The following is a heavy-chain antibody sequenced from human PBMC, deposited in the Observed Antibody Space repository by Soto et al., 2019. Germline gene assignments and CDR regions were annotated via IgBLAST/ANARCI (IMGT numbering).Heavy chain of an antibody. J-gene: IGHJ4*02. D-gene: IGHD2-21*02. Sequence: QVQLVQSGAEVKKPGDSVKVSRKASGYTFTSYAMHWVRQAPGQRLEWMGWINAGNGNTKYSQKFQGRVTISRDTSASTAYMELSSLRSEDTAVYYCARSIVVVTAADYWGQGTLVTVSS. CDR1: GYTFTSYA. V-gene: IGHV1-3*01. CDR3: ARSIVVVTAADY. CDR2: INAGNGNT.